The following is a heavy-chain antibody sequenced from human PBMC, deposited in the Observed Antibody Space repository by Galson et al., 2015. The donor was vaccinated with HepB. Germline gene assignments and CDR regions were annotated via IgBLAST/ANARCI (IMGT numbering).Heavy chain of an antibody. CDR1: GFTFGDHG. D-gene: IGHD1-26*01. V-gene: IGHV3-20*01. J-gene: IGHJ4*02. CDR2: INWNGGSP. CDR3: ARGRGSFPRHYFDS. Sequence: SLRLSCAASGFTFGDHGMSWVRHAPGKGLEGVSGINWNGGSPSYADAVKGRVISTGDNAKNSLYLQMNSLRAEDTALYHCARGRGSFPRHYFDSWGQGTLVTVSS.